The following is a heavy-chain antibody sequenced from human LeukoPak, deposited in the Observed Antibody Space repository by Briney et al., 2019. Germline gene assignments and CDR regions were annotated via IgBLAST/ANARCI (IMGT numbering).Heavy chain of an antibody. CDR2: IYTSGST. CDR1: GGSISSYY. Sequence: PSETLSLTCTVSGGSISSYYWSWIRQPAGKGQEWIGRIYTSGSTNYNPSLKSRVTMSVDTSKNQFSLKLSSVTAADTAVYYCARVADHSSGWYGYAFDIWGQGTMVTVSS. CDR3: ARVADHSSGWYGYAFDI. J-gene: IGHJ3*02. V-gene: IGHV4-4*07. D-gene: IGHD6-19*01.